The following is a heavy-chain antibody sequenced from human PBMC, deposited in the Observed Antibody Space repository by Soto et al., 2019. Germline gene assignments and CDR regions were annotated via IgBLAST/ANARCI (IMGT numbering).Heavy chain of an antibody. CDR2: ISSTTNYI. V-gene: IGHV3-21*01. CDR1: GFTFTRYS. CDR3: DSSGYYPPSFDY. Sequence: GGSLRLSCAASGFTFTRYSMNWVRQAPGKGLEWVSSISSTTNYIYYADSMKGRFTVSRDNAKNSVYLEMNSLSAEDTAVYYYDSSGYYPPSFDYWGQGTLVTVSS. J-gene: IGHJ4*02. D-gene: IGHD3-22*01.